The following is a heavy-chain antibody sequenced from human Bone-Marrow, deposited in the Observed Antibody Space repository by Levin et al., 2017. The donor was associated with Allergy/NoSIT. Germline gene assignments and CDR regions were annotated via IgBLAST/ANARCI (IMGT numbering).Heavy chain of an antibody. Sequence: QAGGSLRLSCAGSGFIFSDHYIDWVRQAPGKGLEWVGRITNKGRSYTSEYAASVKGRFTISRDDSKNSVYLQMNSLQTEDTAVYYCADVGRSYDLDVWGQGTTVTVSS. D-gene: IGHD1-26*01. J-gene: IGHJ6*02. V-gene: IGHV3-72*01. CDR3: ADVGRSYDLDV. CDR2: ITNKGRSYTS. CDR1: GFIFSDHY.